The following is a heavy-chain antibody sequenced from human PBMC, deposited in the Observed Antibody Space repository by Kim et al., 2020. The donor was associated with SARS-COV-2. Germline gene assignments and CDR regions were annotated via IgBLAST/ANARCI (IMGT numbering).Heavy chain of an antibody. D-gene: IGHD3-22*01. V-gene: IGHV3-23*01. J-gene: IGHJ4*02. Sequence: DSVKGRFTISRDNSKNTLYLQMNSLRAEDTAVYYCAKDDSSGYYTPSFDYWGQGTLVTVSS. CDR3: AKDDSSGYYTPSFDY.